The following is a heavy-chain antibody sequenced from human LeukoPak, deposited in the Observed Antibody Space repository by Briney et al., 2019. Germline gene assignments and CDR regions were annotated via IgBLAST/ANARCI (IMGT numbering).Heavy chain of an antibody. Sequence: GASVKVSCKASGGTFSSYAIIWVRQAPGQGLEWMGRIIPILGIANYAQKFQGRVTITADKSTSTAYMELSSLRSEDTAVYYCARVGSSWYFGYWGQGTLVTVSS. CDR2: IIPILGIA. D-gene: IGHD6-13*01. CDR3: ARVGSSWYFGY. J-gene: IGHJ4*02. V-gene: IGHV1-69*04. CDR1: GGTFSSYA.